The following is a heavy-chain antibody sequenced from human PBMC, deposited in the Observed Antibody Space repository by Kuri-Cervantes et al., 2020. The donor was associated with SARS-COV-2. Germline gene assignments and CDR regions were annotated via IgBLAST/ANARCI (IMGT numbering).Heavy chain of an antibody. V-gene: IGHV1-2*02. D-gene: IGHD2-21*01. J-gene: IGHJ6*03. CDR2: INPNSGGT. CDR1: GYTFTGYY. CDR3: AREWCGGDCYSYYYYYYMDV. Sequence: ASVKVSCKASGYTFTGYYMHWVRQALGQGLEWMGWINPNSGGTNYAQKFQGRVTMTRDTSISTAYMELSRLRSDDTAVYYCAREWCGGDCYSYYYYYYMDVWGKGTTVTVSS.